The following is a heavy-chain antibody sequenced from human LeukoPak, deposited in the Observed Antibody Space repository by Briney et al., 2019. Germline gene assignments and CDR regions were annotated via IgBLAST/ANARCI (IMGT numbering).Heavy chain of an antibody. Sequence: ASVKVSCKASGYTFTAYYVHWVRQAPGQGLEWIGWINPNTGDTNYAPKFQGRVTMTRDTSINTAYMELSRLTSGDTAVYYCARGTTHLWFGEGGNALDIWGQGTMVTVSS. CDR3: ARGTTHLWFGEGGNALDI. CDR1: GYTFTAYY. D-gene: IGHD3-10*01. J-gene: IGHJ3*02. CDR2: INPNTGDT. V-gene: IGHV1-2*02.